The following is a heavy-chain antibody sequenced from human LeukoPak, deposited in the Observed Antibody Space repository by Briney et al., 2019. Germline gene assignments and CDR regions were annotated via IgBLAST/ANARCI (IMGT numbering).Heavy chain of an antibody. CDR1: GFTFSDHY. D-gene: IGHD1-26*01. CDR3: ARDPYNGSYGDSYYYYMDV. J-gene: IGHJ6*03. CDR2: ISRSGSTI. V-gene: IGHV3-11*04. Sequence: SGGSLTLSWSASGFTFSDHYMMLIRQAPGEGREWVGYISRSGSTIYYADSLKGRFTTSRDNAKNSLYLQMTSLRAEDTAIYYCARDPYNGSYGDSYYYYMDVWGKGTTVTISS.